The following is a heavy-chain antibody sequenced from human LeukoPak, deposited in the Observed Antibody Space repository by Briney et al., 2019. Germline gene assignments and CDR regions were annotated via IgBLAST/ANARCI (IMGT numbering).Heavy chain of an antibody. Sequence: GESLKISCKGSGYSFTSYWIGWVRQTPGKGLEWMGIIYPGDSDTRYSPSFQGQVTISADKSISTAYLQWSSLKASDTAMYYCALHTAMVTPGFDYWGQGTLVTVSS. CDR1: GYSFTSYW. V-gene: IGHV5-51*01. CDR3: ALHTAMVTPGFDY. J-gene: IGHJ4*02. D-gene: IGHD5-18*01. CDR2: IYPGDSDT.